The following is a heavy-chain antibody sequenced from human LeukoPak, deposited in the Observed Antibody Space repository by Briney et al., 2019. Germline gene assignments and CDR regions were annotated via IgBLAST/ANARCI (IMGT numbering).Heavy chain of an antibody. V-gene: IGHV1-18*01. CDR3: AREHCSGGSCYYYYYGMDV. CDR2: ISAYNGNT. J-gene: IGHJ6*02. CDR1: GYTFTSYG. D-gene: IGHD2-15*01. Sequence: ASVKVSCKASGYTFTSYGISWVRQAPGQGLEWTGWISAYNGNTNYAQKLQGRVTMTTDTSTSTAYMELRSLRSDDTAVYYCAREHCSGGSCYYYYYGMDVWGQGTTVTVSS.